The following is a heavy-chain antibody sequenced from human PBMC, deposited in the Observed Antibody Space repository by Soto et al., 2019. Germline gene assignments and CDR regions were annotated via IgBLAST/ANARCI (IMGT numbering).Heavy chain of an antibody. V-gene: IGHV3-23*01. D-gene: IGHD3-10*01. Sequence: GGSLRLSCAASGFTFSNYDMSWVRQAPGKGLEWVSAISGSGGATYYADSVKGRFTISRDNSKNTLYLQMNSLRAEDTAVYYCAKDRAANDALDIWGQGTMVTLSS. CDR3: AKDRAANDALDI. J-gene: IGHJ3*02. CDR2: ISGSGGAT. CDR1: GFTFSNYD.